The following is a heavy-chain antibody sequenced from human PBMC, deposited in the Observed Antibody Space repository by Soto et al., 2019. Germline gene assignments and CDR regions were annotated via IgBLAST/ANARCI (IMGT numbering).Heavy chain of an antibody. D-gene: IGHD4-17*01. Sequence: QVQLVESGGGVVQPGRSLRLSCAASGFTFSSYGMHWVRQAPGKGLEWVAVISYDGSNKYYADSVKGRFTISRDNSKNTLYLQMNSLRAEDTAVYYCANSATVTTGWDYWGQGTLVTVSS. J-gene: IGHJ4*02. CDR1: GFTFSSYG. V-gene: IGHV3-30*18. CDR3: ANSATVTTGWDY. CDR2: ISYDGSNK.